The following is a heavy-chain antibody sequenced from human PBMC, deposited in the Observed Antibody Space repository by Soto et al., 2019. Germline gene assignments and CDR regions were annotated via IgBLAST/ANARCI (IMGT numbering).Heavy chain of an antibody. D-gene: IGHD1-1*01. CDR3: ARNLATTGDFDY. V-gene: IGHV1-8*01. J-gene: IGHJ4*02. CDR1: GYTFTRYD. CDR2: MNPNSGDT. Sequence: ASVKVSCKASGYTFTRYDINWVRLATGQGLEWMGWMNPNSGDTGYAQKFQGRVTMTRDTSISTAYMELSSLRSEDTAVYYCARNLATTGDFDYWGQGTLVTSPQ.